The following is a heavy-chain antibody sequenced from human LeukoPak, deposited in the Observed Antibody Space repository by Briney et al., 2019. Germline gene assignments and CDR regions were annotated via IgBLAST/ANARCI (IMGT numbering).Heavy chain of an antibody. CDR1: GGSISSGGYS. Sequence: SETLSLTCAVSGGSISSGGYSWSWIRQPPGKGLEWIGYIYHSGSTYYNPSLKSRVTISVDRSKNQFSLKLSSVTAADTAVYYCARTYCGGDCSIFDYWGQGTLVTVSS. J-gene: IGHJ4*02. V-gene: IGHV4-30-2*01. CDR3: ARTYCGGDCSIFDY. CDR2: IYHSGST. D-gene: IGHD2-21*02.